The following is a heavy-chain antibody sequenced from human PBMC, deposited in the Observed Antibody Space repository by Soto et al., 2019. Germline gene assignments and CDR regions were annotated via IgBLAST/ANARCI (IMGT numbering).Heavy chain of an antibody. V-gene: IGHV3-23*01. CDR2: ISGSGGST. D-gene: IGHD2-15*01. J-gene: IGHJ4*02. CDR1: GFTFSSYA. CDR3: AKAIRSVVVAPLGY. Sequence: EVQLLESGGGLVQPGGSLRLSCAASGFTFSSYAMSWVRQAPGKGLEWVSAISGSGGSTYYADSVKGRFTISRDNSKNTLYLQINSLRAEDTAVYYCAKAIRSVVVAPLGYWGQGTLVTVSS.